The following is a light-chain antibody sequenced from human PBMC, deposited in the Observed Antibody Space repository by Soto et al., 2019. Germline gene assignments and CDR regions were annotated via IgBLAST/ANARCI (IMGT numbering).Light chain of an antibody. Sequence: EIVLTQSPATLSLSPGERATLSCGASQSVSNNYLTWYQQKPGLAPRLLIYDASTRATGIPDRFSGSGSGTDFTLTISRLEPEDFAEYYCHQYGSSPNTFGQGTRLEIK. V-gene: IGKV3D-20*01. J-gene: IGKJ5*01. CDR3: HQYGSSPNT. CDR2: DAS. CDR1: QSVSNNY.